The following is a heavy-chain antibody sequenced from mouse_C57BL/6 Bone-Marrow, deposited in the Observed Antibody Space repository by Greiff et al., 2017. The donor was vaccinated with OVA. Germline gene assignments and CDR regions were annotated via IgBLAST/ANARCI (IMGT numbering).Heavy chain of an antibody. CDR1: GFSLTSYG. CDR3: ARIPIYYDYEVDY. CDR2: IWSGGST. V-gene: IGHV2-2*01. D-gene: IGHD2-4*01. J-gene: IGHJ4*01. Sequence: VQLQQSGPGLVQPSQSLSITCTVSGFSLTSYGVHWVRQSPGKGLEWLGVIWSGGSTDYNAAFISRLSISKDNSKSQVFFKMNSLQADDTAIYYCARIPIYYDYEVDYWGQGTSVTVSS.